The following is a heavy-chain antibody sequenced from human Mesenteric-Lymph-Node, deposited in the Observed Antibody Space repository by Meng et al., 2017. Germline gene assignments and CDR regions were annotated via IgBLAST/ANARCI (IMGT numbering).Heavy chain of an antibody. Sequence: QVQLVESGGGVVRPGRSLRLSCAASGFTFASYAMHWVRQAPGKGLGWVAVILYDGSNKFYADSVKGRVIISRDNSRNTLYLQMNSLRPEDTAVYYCFWLGESHNWGQGALVTVSS. V-gene: IGHV3-30*03. CDR1: GFTFASYA. CDR2: ILYDGSNK. J-gene: IGHJ4*02. CDR3: FWLGESHN. D-gene: IGHD3-10*01.